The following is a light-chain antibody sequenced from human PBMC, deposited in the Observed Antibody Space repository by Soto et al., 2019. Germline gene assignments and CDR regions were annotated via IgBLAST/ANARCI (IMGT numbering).Light chain of an antibody. CDR2: GAS. Sequence: EIVLTQSPGTLSSSPGGRATLSCRAIQTVTSNYLAWYQQKRGQAPRLLIWGASSRATGIPARFSGSGSGTDFTLTISSLEPEDFAVYYCQQRSNWPPIPFGQGTRLEIK. J-gene: IGKJ5*01. CDR3: QQRSNWPPIP. CDR1: QTVTSNY. V-gene: IGKV3D-20*02.